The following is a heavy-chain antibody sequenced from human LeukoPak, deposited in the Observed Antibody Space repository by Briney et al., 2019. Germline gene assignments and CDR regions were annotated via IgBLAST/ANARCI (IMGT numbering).Heavy chain of an antibody. D-gene: IGHD3-22*01. V-gene: IGHV1-18*01. Sequence: ASVTVSCRASGYTFTSYGIRWVRQAPGQGLEWMGWISAYNGNTNYAQKLQGRVTMTTDTSTSTAYMKLRSLRSDDTAVYYCARDGVPPFNYYDSSGYYYGIPYFDYWGQGTLVTVSS. CDR1: GYTFTSYG. CDR3: ARDGVPPFNYYDSSGYYYGIPYFDY. CDR2: ISAYNGNT. J-gene: IGHJ4*02.